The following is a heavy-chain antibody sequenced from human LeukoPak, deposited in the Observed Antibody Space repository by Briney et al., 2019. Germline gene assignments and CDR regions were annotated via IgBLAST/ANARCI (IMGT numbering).Heavy chain of an antibody. CDR3: ARGLKYCSSASCYHPPSY. Sequence: GASVKVSCKASGYTFTGYYMHWVRQAPGQGLERMGWINPNSGGTNYAQKFQGRVTMTRDTSISTAYMELSRLRSDDTAVYYCARGLKYCSSASCYHPPSYWGQGTLVTVSS. V-gene: IGHV1-2*02. D-gene: IGHD2-2*01. CDR2: INPNSGGT. CDR1: GYTFTGYY. J-gene: IGHJ4*02.